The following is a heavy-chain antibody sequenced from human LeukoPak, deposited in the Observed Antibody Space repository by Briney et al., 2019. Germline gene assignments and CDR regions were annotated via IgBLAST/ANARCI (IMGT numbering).Heavy chain of an antibody. V-gene: IGHV3-30*04. Sequence: GGSLRLSCAASGFSFSNYPMHWVRQAPGKGLEWVAIISYDGNHKYYADSAKGRFTVSRENSRYMLYLEVNSLRGEDTAVYYCATSRPRALYDSRLHYFDYWGQGTLVTVSS. D-gene: IGHD3-22*01. J-gene: IGHJ4*02. CDR3: ATSRPRALYDSRLHYFDY. CDR1: GFSFSNYP. CDR2: ISYDGNHK.